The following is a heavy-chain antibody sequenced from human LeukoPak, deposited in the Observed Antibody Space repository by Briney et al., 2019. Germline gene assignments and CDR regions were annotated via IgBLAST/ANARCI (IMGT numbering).Heavy chain of an antibody. CDR3: ARNWVYYDFWSAPDDAFDI. V-gene: IGHV3-21*01. D-gene: IGHD3-3*01. CDR2: ISSSSSYI. Sequence: GGSLRLSCAASGFTFSSYSMTWVRQSPGKGLGWFSSISSSSSYIYYADSVKGRFTISRDNAKNSLYLEMNSLRAEDTAVYYCARNWVYYDFWSAPDDAFDIWGQGTMVTVSS. CDR1: GFTFSSYS. J-gene: IGHJ3*02.